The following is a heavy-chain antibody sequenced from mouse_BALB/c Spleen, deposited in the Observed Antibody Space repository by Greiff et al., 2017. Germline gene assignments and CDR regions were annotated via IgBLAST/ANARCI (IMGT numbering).Heavy chain of an antibody. Sequence: EVQLQQPGSELVRPGASVKLSCKASGYTFTSYYMHWVKQRPEQGLEWIGWIDPENGDTEYAPKFQGKATMTADTSSNTAYLQLSSLTSEDTAVYYCNAYNGNYFDYWGQGTTLTVSS. CDR2: IDPENGDT. J-gene: IGHJ2*01. CDR3: NAYNGNYFDY. D-gene: IGHD2-3*01. CDR1: GYTFTSYY. V-gene: IGHV14-4*02.